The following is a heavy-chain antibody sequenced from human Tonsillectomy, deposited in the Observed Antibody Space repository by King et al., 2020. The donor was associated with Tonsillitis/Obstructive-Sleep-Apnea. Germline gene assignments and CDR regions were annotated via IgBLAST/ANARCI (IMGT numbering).Heavy chain of an antibody. J-gene: IGHJ4*02. CDR3: ARLYSSSGYFDY. V-gene: IGHV4-59*01. Sequence: QLQESGPGLVKPSETLSLTCTVSGGSISSYYWSWIRQPPGKGLEWIGYIYYSWSTNYNPSLKSRVTRSVDTSKNQFSLKLSSVTAADTAVYYCARLYSSSGYFDYWGQGTLVTVSS. D-gene: IGHD6-13*01. CDR1: GGSISSYY. CDR2: IYYSWST.